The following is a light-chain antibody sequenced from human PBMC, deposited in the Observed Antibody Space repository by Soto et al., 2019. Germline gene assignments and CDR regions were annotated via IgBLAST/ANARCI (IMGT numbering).Light chain of an antibody. CDR3: AAWDDSLNGPV. V-gene: IGLV1-44*01. CDR2: TNN. J-gene: IGLJ2*01. CDR1: TSNIGGNT. Sequence: QSVLTQPPSASGTPGQRVTISCSGSTSNIGGNTVDWYQLLPGTAPKLLIYTNNQRPSGVPDRFSGSKSGTSASLAISGLQSEDEADYYCAAWDDSLNGPVFGGGTKLTVL.